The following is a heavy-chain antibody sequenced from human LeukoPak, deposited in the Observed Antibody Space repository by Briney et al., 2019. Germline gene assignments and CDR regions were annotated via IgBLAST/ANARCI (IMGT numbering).Heavy chain of an antibody. CDR2: ISSDESST. V-gene: IGHV3-74*01. CDR3: ARDTYGSGKVYEY. D-gene: IGHD3-10*01. CDR1: GSTFSSYW. Sequence: PGGSLRLSCAASGSTFSSYWMHWVRQVPGKGLVWVSRISSDESSTTYADSVKGRFTISRDNAKNTLYLQMNSLRAEDTAVYYCARDTYGSGKVYEYWGQGTLVMVSS. J-gene: IGHJ4*02.